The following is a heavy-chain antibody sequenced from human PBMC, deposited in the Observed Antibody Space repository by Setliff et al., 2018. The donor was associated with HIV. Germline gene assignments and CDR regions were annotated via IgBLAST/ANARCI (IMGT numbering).Heavy chain of an antibody. D-gene: IGHD6-13*01. CDR2: INPNSGGT. CDR1: GYTFTSDY. J-gene: IGHJ3*02. CDR3: ARDPGYKSTWYGVFDI. Sequence: GASVKVSCKASGYTFTSDYMHWVRQAPGQGLEWMGWINPNSGGTNYAQKFQGRVNMTRDTSISTTYMELSRLRSDDTAVYYCARDPGYKSTWYGVFDIWGQGTMVTVSS. V-gene: IGHV1-2*02.